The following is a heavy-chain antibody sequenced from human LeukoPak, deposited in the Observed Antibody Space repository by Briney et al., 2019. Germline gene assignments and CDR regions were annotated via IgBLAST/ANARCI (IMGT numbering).Heavy chain of an antibody. CDR2: ISGSGGST. Sequence: GGSLRLSCAASGFTFSSYAMSWVRQAPGKGLEWVSAISGSGGSTYYADSVKGRFTISRDNSKNTLYLQMNSLRAEDTAVYYCAKDCGFGELSWGYYFDYWGQGTLVTVSS. CDR3: AKDCGFGELSWGYYFDY. CDR1: GFTFSSYA. V-gene: IGHV3-23*01. D-gene: IGHD3-10*01. J-gene: IGHJ4*02.